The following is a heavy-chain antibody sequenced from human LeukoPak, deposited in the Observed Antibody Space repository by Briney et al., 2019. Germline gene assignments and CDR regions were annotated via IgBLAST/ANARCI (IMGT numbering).Heavy chain of an antibody. D-gene: IGHD5/OR15-5a*01. CDR2: INHSGST. CDR3: AKGLVSRRGFFDI. Sequence: SETLSLTCAVYGGSFSGYYWSWIRQPPGKGLEWIGEINHSGSTNYNPSLKSRVTISVDTSKNQFSLKLSSVTAADTAVYYCAKGLVSRRGFFDIWGQGTMVTVSS. CDR1: GGSFSGYY. V-gene: IGHV4-34*01. J-gene: IGHJ3*02.